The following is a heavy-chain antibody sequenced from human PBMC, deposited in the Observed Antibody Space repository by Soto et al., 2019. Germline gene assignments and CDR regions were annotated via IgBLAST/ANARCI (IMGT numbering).Heavy chain of an antibody. CDR1: GGSISSGDYY. CDR3: ARRLFEGIAELDP. J-gene: IGHJ5*02. V-gene: IGHV4-30-4*01. D-gene: IGHD2-21*01. Sequence: SETLSLTCTVSGGSISSGDYYWSWIRQPPGKGLEWIGYIYYSGSTYYNPSLKSRVTISVDTSKNQFSLKLSSVTAADTAVYYCARRLFEGIAELDPWGQGTLVTVSS. CDR2: IYYSGST.